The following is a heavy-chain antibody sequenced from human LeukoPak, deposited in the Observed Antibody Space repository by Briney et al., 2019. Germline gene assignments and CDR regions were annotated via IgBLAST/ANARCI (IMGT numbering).Heavy chain of an antibody. CDR2: TSGSGDIT. Sequence: GGSLRLSCAASGFTFSNYAMTWVRRAPGKGLEWVSRTSGSGDITYYADSVKGRFTISRTNSKNTLYLQMNSLRAEDTAVYYCAKSPGAGYYYYMDVWGKGTTVTVSS. CDR1: GFTFSNYA. D-gene: IGHD6-13*01. CDR3: AKSPGAGYYYYMDV. V-gene: IGHV3-23*01. J-gene: IGHJ6*03.